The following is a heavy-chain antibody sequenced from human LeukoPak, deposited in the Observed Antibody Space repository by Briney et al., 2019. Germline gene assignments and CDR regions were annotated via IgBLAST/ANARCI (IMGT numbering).Heavy chain of an antibody. J-gene: IGHJ4*02. V-gene: IGHV4-59*01. CDR1: GGSISAYY. D-gene: IGHD5-18*01. CDR2: IYHSGST. CDR3: ARDWSPRSPFNYVDTAMAYYFDY. Sequence: SETLSLTCTVSGGSISAYYWSWIRQPPGKGLEWIGYIYHSGSTNYNPSLKSRVTISVDTSKNQFSLKLSSVTAADTAVYYCARDWSPRSPFNYVDTAMAYYFDYWGQGTLVTVSS.